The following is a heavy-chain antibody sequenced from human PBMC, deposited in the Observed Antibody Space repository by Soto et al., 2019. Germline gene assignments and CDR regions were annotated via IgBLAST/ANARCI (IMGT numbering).Heavy chain of an antibody. V-gene: IGHV1-18*01. Sequence: SVEVACKASGYTFTSHSISLVRQAPGQGLDWMGWISAYNGNTDYAQKLQGRVTMTTDTSTSTAYMELRSLRSDDTAVYYCARVGPYYDILTGYSNWFDPWGQGTLVTVSS. J-gene: IGHJ5*02. CDR1: GYTFTSHS. CDR2: ISAYNGNT. CDR3: ARVGPYYDILTGYSNWFDP. D-gene: IGHD3-9*01.